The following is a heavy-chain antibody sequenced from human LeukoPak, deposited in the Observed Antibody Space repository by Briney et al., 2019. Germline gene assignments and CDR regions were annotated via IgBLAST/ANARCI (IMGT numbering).Heavy chain of an antibody. CDR2: INHSGST. D-gene: IGHD3-16*02. CDR1: GGSFSGYY. Sequence: PSETLSLTCAVYGGSFSGYYWNWIRQPPGKGLEWIGEINHSGSTNYNPSLKSRVTISVDTSKNQFSLKLSSVTAADTAVYYCAREDRVWGSYRPMAFDYWGQGTLVTVSS. CDR3: AREDRVWGSYRPMAFDY. V-gene: IGHV4-34*01. J-gene: IGHJ4*02.